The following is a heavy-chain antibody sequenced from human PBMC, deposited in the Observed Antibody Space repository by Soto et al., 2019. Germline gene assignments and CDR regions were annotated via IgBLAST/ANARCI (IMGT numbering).Heavy chain of an antibody. J-gene: IGHJ6*02. CDR1: GYSISSGYY. D-gene: IGHD3-10*01. Sequence: WETLSLTCAVSGYSISSGYYWGWIRQPPGKGLEWIGNIHHSGTTYYNPSLKSRVTISIDRSKNQFSLKLSSVTAADTAVYYCARAGDTMVRGVSIMTYYGMDVWGQGTTVTVYS. CDR2: IHHSGTT. V-gene: IGHV4-38-2*01. CDR3: ARAGDTMVRGVSIMTYYGMDV.